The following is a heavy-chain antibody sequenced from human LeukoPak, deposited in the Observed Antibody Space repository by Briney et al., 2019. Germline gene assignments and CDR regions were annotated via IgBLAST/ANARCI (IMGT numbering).Heavy chain of an antibody. CDR2: IYYSGST. V-gene: IGHV4-31*03. CDR1: GGSISSGGYY. J-gene: IGHJ4*02. Sequence: PSETLSLTCTVSGGSISSGGYYWSWIRQHPGKGLEWIGYIYYSGSTYYNPSLKSRVTISVDTSKNQFSLKLSSVTAADTAVYYCGGQLGVGGGLDYWGQGTLVTVSS. CDR3: GGQLGVGGGLDY. D-gene: IGHD6-6*01.